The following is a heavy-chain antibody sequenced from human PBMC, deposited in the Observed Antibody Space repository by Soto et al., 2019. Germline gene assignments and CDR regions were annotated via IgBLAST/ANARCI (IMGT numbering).Heavy chain of an antibody. CDR2: ISSSGSTI. CDR3: ARDPVIREDVDYYMDV. J-gene: IGHJ6*03. Sequence: GGSLRLSCAASGFTFSDYYMSWIRQAPGKGLEWVSYISSSGSTIYYADSVKGRFTISRDNAKNSLYLQMNSLRAEDTAVYYCARDPVIREDVDYYMDVWGKGTTVTVSS. CDR1: GFTFSDYY. D-gene: IGHD3-10*02. V-gene: IGHV3-11*01.